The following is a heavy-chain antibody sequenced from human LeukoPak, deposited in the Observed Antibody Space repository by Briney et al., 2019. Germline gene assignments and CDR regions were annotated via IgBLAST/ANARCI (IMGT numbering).Heavy chain of an antibody. V-gene: IGHV5-51*01. CDR1: GYSFTSYW. Sequence: GESLKISCKGSGYSFTSYWIGWVRQMPGKGLEWMEIIYPGDSDTRYSPSFQGQVTISADKSISTAYLQWSSLKASDTAMYYCARASSSWYAWFDPWGQGTLVTVSS. D-gene: IGHD6-13*01. J-gene: IGHJ5*02. CDR3: ARASSSWYAWFDP. CDR2: IYPGDSDT.